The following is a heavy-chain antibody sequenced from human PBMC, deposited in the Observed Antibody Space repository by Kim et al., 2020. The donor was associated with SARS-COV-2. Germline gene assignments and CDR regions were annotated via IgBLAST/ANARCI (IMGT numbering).Heavy chain of an antibody. V-gene: IGHV3-21*06. CDR3: ARVFSPPWSASLRGSGMDV. CDR2: ISTSRSYI. CDR1: GFTFGHYS. Sequence: GGSLRLSCFTSGFTFGHYSMNWVRQAPGKGLEWLSVISTSRSYIYYADSLKGRFTISRDNVKNSVYLEMNGLRAEDTGVYYCARVFSPPWSASLRGSGMDVWGQGTTVIVS. J-gene: IGHJ6*02. D-gene: IGHD3-3*01.